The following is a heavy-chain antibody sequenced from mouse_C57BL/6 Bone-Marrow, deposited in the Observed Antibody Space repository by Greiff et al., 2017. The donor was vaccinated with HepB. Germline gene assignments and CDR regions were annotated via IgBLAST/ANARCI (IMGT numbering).Heavy chain of an antibody. Sequence: QVQLQQSGAELARPGASVKLSCKASGYTFTSYGISWVKQRTGQGLEWIGEIYPRSGNNYYNEKFKGKATLTADKSSSTAYMELRSLTSEDSAVYFCARPDYGSSYFDYWGQGTTLTVSS. CDR2: IYPRSGNN. V-gene: IGHV1-81*01. CDR3: ARPDYGSSYFDY. CDR1: GYTFTSYG. D-gene: IGHD1-1*01. J-gene: IGHJ2*01.